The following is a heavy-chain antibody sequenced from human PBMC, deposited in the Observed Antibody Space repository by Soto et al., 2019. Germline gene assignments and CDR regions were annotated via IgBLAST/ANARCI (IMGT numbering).Heavy chain of an antibody. CDR3: VRSSSNWGPDY. CDR2: IKQDGSEK. Sequence: GGSLRLSCAASGFTFSTYWMSWVRQAPGKGLEWVANIKQDGSEKWYVDSVKGRFTISRDNAKKSLFLQMNSLRVEDTAVYYCVRSSSNWGPDYWGQGTLVTVSS. V-gene: IGHV3-7*02. CDR1: GFTFSTYW. D-gene: IGHD7-27*01. J-gene: IGHJ4*02.